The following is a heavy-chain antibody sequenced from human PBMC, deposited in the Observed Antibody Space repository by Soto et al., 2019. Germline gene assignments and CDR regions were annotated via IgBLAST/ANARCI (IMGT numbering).Heavy chain of an antibody. Sequence: GGSLRLSCAASGLNFSNAWLNWVRQATGKGLEWVGRIKSKTDGGTTDYAAPVKGRFTISRDDSKNTLYLQMNSLKTEDTAVYYCSTGVRRGRNYSYGMDVWGQGTTVTVSS. V-gene: IGHV3-15*07. CDR2: IKSKTDGGTT. J-gene: IGHJ6*02. D-gene: IGHD3-16*01. CDR1: GLNFSNAW. CDR3: STGVRRGRNYSYGMDV.